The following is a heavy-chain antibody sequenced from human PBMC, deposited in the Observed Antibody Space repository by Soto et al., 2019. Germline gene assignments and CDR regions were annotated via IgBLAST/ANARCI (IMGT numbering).Heavy chain of an antibody. CDR3: ARGGFADCSGGSCYSAYYYYGMDV. J-gene: IGHJ6*02. D-gene: IGHD2-15*01. V-gene: IGHV1-69*13. CDR2: IIPIFGTA. CDR1: GGTFSSYA. Sequence: SVKVSCKASGGTFSSYAISWVRQAPGQGLEWMGGIIPIFGTANYAQKFQGRVTITADESTSTAYMELSSLRSEDTAVYYCARGGFADCSGGSCYSAYYYYGMDVWGQGTTVTVYS.